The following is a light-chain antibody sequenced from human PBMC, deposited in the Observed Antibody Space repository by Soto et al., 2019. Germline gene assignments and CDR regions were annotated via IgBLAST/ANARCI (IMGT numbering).Light chain of an antibody. J-gene: IGKJ5*01. CDR1: QYINTR. CDR3: QQYGTAPIT. V-gene: IGKV3-20*01. Sequence: EIVLTQSPATLSSFPGYRFTLSCRASQYINTRLAWYQQKPGQAPRLLIYGAFKRATGIPDRFSGTGSGTDFTLTISRVEPEDFAVYYCQQYGTAPITFGQGTRLEIK. CDR2: GAF.